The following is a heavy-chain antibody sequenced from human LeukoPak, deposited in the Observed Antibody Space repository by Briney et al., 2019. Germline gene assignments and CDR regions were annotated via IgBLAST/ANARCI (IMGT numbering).Heavy chain of an antibody. V-gene: IGHV4-4*09. Sequence: SETLTLTCTVSGGSISSYYWSWIRQPPGKGLEWIGYIYTSGSTNYNPSLKSRVTISVDTSKNQFSLKLSSVTDADTAVYYCARGLIVVVPAAIPGECDFDYWGQGTLVTVSS. J-gene: IGHJ4*02. CDR2: IYTSGST. CDR1: GGSISSYY. D-gene: IGHD2-2*02. CDR3: ARGLIVVVPAAIPGECDFDY.